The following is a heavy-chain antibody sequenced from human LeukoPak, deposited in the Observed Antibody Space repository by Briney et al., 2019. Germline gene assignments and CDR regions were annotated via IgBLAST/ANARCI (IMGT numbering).Heavy chain of an antibody. CDR2: IIPIFGTA. CDR1: GGTFSSYA. V-gene: IGHV1-69*05. J-gene: IGHJ4*02. D-gene: IGHD3-3*01. CDR3: ARAYDFPDY. Sequence: SVTVSCTASGGTFSSYAISWVRQAPGQGLEWMGGIIPIFGTANYAQKFQGRVTMTRDTSTSTVYMELSSLRSEDTAVYYCARAYDFPDYWGQGTLVTVSS.